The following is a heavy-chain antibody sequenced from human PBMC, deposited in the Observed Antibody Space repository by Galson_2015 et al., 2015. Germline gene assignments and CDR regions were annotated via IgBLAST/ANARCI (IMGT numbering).Heavy chain of an antibody. J-gene: IGHJ3*02. D-gene: IGHD2-15*01. CDR1: GGTFNNYA. Sequence: SVKVSCKASGGTFNNYAISWVRQAPGQGLEWMGRINPDSGATDYAQQFQGRVTMTRDTSTSTVYMELSSLRSEDTAVYYCARDPPERLDRGYCSGGSCYPGTFDIWGQGTMVTVSS. CDR3: ARDPPERLDRGYCSGGSCYPGTFDI. CDR2: INPDSGAT. V-gene: IGHV1-8*01.